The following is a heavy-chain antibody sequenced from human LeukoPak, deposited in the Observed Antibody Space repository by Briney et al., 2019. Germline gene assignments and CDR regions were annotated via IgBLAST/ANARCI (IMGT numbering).Heavy chain of an antibody. CDR1: GYTFTGYY. J-gene: IGHJ4*02. CDR3: AKAYSGYDGFDY. Sequence: ASVKVSCKASGYTFTGYYMHWVRQAPGQGLGWMGWIYPNSGGTNYAQKFQGRVTMTRDTSISTAYMELSRLRSDDTAVYYCAKAYSGYDGFDYWGQGTLVTVSS. D-gene: IGHD5-12*01. V-gene: IGHV1-2*02. CDR2: IYPNSGGT.